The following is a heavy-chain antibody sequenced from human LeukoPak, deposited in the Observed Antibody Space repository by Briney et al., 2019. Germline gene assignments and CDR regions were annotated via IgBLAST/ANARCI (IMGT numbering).Heavy chain of an antibody. CDR1: GGSITSYY. CDR2: IYYSGRT. CDR3: ARDSDTWYFDL. V-gene: IGHV4-59*01. Sequence: SETLSLTCSVSGGSITSYYWSWIRQPPGKGLEWIGYIYYSGRTDYNPSLKSRVTISVDTSKNHFFLKVSSVTAADTAVYCCARDSDTWYFDLWGRGTLVTVSS. D-gene: IGHD1-26*01. J-gene: IGHJ2*01.